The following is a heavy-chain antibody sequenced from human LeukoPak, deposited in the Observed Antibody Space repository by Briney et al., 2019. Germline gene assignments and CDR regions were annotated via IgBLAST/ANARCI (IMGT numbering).Heavy chain of an antibody. D-gene: IGHD3-10*01. CDR2: ISSSSSYI. CDR3: ARDGKDYYGSGSYYNAWVYY. V-gene: IGHV3-21*01. Sequence: NPGGSLRLSCAASGFTFSSYSMNWVRQAPGKGLEWVSSISSSSSYIYYADSVKGRFTISRDNAKNSLYLQMNSLRAEDTAVYYCARDGKDYYGSGSYYNAWVYYWGQGTLVTVSS. CDR1: GFTFSSYS. J-gene: IGHJ4*02.